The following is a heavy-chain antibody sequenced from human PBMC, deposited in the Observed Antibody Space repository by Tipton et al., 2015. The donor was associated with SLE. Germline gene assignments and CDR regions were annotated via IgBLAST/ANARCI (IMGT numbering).Heavy chain of an antibody. CDR1: GGSISNLY. Sequence: TLSLTCNVSGGSISNLYWSWIRQPPGKPLEWIGYVYYGGSTKYNPSLKSRVTISGDTSKNQFSLRLSSVTAADTAVYYCAGGELRYGDYDFYYWGQGSLVTVSS. J-gene: IGHJ4*02. D-gene: IGHD4-17*01. V-gene: IGHV4-59*11. CDR3: AGGELRYGDYDFYY. CDR2: VYYGGST.